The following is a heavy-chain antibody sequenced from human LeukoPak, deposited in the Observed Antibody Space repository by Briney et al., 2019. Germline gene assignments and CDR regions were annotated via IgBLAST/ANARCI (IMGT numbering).Heavy chain of an antibody. CDR1: GGSFSGYY. J-gene: IGHJ4*02. CDR3: ARGRRNYYDSSGYYLNY. D-gene: IGHD3-22*01. Sequence: NPSETLSLTCAVYGGSFSGYYWSWIRQLPGKGLEWIGEINHSGSTNYNPSLKSRVTISVDTSKNQFSLKLSSVTAADTAVYYCARGRRNYYDSSGYYLNYWGQGTLVTVSS. V-gene: IGHV4-34*01. CDR2: INHSGST.